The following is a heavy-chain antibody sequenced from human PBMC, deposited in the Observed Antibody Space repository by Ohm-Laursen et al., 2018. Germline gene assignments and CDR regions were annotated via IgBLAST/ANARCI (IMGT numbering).Heavy chain of an antibody. D-gene: IGHD2-15*01. V-gene: IGHV4-34*01. J-gene: IGHJ3*01. CDR2: INHRGNT. Sequence: GTLSLTCALYSGSFGPYYWSWIRQPPGKGLEWIGEINHRGNTNYSPSLKSRVTMSVDTSRNHFSLELTSVTAADTAVYYCAREYSDDGGYRYDAFDVWGHGTVVTVSS. CDR1: SGSFGPYY. CDR3: AREYSDDGGYRYDAFDV.